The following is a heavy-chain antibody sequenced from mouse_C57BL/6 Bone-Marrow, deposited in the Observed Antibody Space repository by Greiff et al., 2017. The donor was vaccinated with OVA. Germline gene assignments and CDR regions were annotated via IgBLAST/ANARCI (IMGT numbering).Heavy chain of an antibody. CDR3: ARDDYEGYFDV. J-gene: IGHJ1*03. D-gene: IGHD2-4*01. V-gene: IGHV1-82*01. CDR1: GYAFSSSW. CDR2: IYPGDGDT. Sequence: VQLQQSGPELVKPGASVKIPCKASGYAFSSSWMNWVKQRPGKGLEWIGRIYPGDGDTNYNGKFKGKATLTADKSSSTAYMQLSSLTSEDSAVYFCARDDYEGYFDVWGTGTTVTVSS.